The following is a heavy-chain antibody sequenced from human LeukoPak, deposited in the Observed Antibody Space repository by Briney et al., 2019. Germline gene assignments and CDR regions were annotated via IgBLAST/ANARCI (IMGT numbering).Heavy chain of an antibody. CDR1: GFTFSSYW. D-gene: IGHD3-22*01. CDR3: ARDWGYHYDSSDYGGYYFDS. CDR2: INSDGSIT. J-gene: IGHJ4*02. Sequence: PGGSLRLSCAASGFTFSSYWMNWVRQAPGKGLVWVSRINSDGSITTYADSVKGRFTISRDNAKNSLYLQMSSLGAEDTALYYCARDWGYHYDSSDYGGYYFDSWGQGTLVTVSS. V-gene: IGHV3-74*01.